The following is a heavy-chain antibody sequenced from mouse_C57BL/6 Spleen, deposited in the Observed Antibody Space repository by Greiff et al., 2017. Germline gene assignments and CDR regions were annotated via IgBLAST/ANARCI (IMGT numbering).Heavy chain of an antibody. V-gene: IGHV5-16*01. CDR2: INYDGSST. J-gene: IGHJ4*01. D-gene: IGHD2-4*01. CDR1: GFTFSDYY. Sequence: EVKLQESEGGLVQPGSSMKLSCTASGFTFSDYYMAWVRQVPEKGLEWVANINYDGSSTYYLDSLKSRFIISRDNAKNILYLQMSSLKSEDTATYYCAREGAYDYDYAMDYWGQGTSVTVSS. CDR3: AREGAYDYDYAMDY.